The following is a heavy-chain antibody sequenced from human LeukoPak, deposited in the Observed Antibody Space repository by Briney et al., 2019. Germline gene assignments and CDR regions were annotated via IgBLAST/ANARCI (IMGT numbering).Heavy chain of an antibody. V-gene: IGHV3-7*01. CDR3: VRPSTVTIY. CDR2: INEDESQK. D-gene: IGHD4-17*01. Sequence: GGSLRLSCEASGFTFSSYWMTWVRQAPGKGLECVANINEDESQKYYVDSVKGRFTISRDNAKNSLFLEMNSLTADDTAVYYCVRPSTVTIYWGQGTPVTVSS. J-gene: IGHJ4*02. CDR1: GFTFSSYW.